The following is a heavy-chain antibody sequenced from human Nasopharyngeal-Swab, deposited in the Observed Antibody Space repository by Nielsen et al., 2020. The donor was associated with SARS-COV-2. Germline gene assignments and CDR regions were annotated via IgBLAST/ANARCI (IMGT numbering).Heavy chain of an antibody. CDR2: ISYDGSNK. CDR3: ARGRVYYYDSSGYPPPFDY. Sequence: VRQAPGKGLEWVAVISYDGSNKDYADSVKGRFTISRDNSKNTLYLQMNSLRAEDTAVYYCARGRVYYYDSSGYPPPFDYWGQGTLVTVSS. D-gene: IGHD3-22*01. J-gene: IGHJ4*02. V-gene: IGHV3-30-3*01.